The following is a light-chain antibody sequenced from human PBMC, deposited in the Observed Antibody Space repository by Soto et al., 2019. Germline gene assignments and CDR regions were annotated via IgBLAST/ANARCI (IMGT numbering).Light chain of an antibody. V-gene: IGKV1-27*01. CDR3: QQYDSPPLT. Sequence: DIQVTQSPSSLSASIGDRVTITCRASQSIGDSLAWYQQKPGTAPKLLIYDASTLEFGVPSRFSGTDSGTHFTLTISSLQPADVGTYYCQQYDSPPLTFGGGTKVDIK. CDR2: DAS. CDR1: QSIGDS. J-gene: IGKJ4*01.